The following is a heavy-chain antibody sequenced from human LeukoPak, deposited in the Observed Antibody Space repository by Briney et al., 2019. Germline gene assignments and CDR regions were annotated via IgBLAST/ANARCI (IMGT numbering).Heavy chain of an antibody. D-gene: IGHD6-19*01. J-gene: IGHJ4*02. CDR2: INHSGST. Sequence: SETLSLTCAVYGGSFSGYYWSWIRQPPGKGLEWIGEINHSGSTNYNPSLKSRVTISVDTSQNQFSLKLSSVTAADTAVYYCARGRFGDSSGWYGGDFDYWGQGTLVTVSS. V-gene: IGHV4-34*01. CDR3: ARGRFGDSSGWYGGDFDY. CDR1: GGSFSGYY.